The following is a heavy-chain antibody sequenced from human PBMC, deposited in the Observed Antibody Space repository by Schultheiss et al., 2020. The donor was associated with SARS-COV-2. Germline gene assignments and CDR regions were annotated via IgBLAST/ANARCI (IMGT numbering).Heavy chain of an antibody. CDR1: GGTFSSYA. Sequence: SVKVSCEASGGTFSSYAISWVRQAPGQGLEWMGGIIPIFGTANYAQKFQGRVTITADESTSTAYMELSSLRSEDTAVYYCARDQAMVRGVNGAFDIWGQGTMVTVSS. CDR3: ARDQAMVRGVNGAFDI. CDR2: IIPIFGTA. J-gene: IGHJ3*02. D-gene: IGHD3-10*01. V-gene: IGHV1-69*13.